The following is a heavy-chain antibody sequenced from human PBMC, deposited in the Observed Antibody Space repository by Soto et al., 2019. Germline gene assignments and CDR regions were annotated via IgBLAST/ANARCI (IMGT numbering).Heavy chain of an antibody. CDR1: GGTFSSYA. Sequence: QVQLVQSGAEVKKPGSSVKVSCKASGGTFSSYAISWVRQAPGQGIEWMGGIIPIFGTANYAQKFQGRVTITADESTSTAYMELSSLRSDDTAVYYCARVNWYYFDSSGSEDDYWGQGTLVTVSS. CDR2: IIPIFGTA. CDR3: ARVNWYYFDSSGSEDDY. V-gene: IGHV1-69*12. J-gene: IGHJ4*02. D-gene: IGHD3-22*01.